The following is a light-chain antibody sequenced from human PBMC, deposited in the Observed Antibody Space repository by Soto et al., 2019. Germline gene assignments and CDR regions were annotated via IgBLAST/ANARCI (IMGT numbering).Light chain of an antibody. Sequence: QSVLTQPASVSGSPGQSITISCSGTTSDVGGYNLVSWYQQHTAKAPKLLIYDGTQRPSGVSSRFSGSKSGNTASLTISGLQAEDEADYYCCSYASSSSYVFGTGTKLTVL. CDR3: CSYASSSSYV. CDR1: TSDVGGYNL. CDR2: DGT. V-gene: IGLV2-23*01. J-gene: IGLJ1*01.